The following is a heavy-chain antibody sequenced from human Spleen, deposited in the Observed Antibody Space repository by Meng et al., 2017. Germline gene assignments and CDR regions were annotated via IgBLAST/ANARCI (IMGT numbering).Heavy chain of an antibody. Sequence: ASVKVSCKASGYTFPSYNINWVRQATGQGLEWMGRINPKSGDTHYAQKFQARVTMTGDTSISTAYMELSGRRSDDTAMYYCARDEDISATGKLFGDYWGQGTLVTVSS. CDR1: GYTFPSYN. V-gene: IGHV1-2*06. J-gene: IGHJ4*02. D-gene: IGHD6-25*01. CDR3: ARDEDISATGKLFGDY. CDR2: INPKSGDT.